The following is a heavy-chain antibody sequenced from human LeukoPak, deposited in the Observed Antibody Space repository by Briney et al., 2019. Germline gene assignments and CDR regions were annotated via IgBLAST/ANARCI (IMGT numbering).Heavy chain of an antibody. V-gene: IGHV1-24*01. CDR1: GDTLTELS. CDR3: ATPLLSYSSGWYYFDY. CDR2: FDPEDGET. Sequence: ASVKVSCKVSGDTLTELSMHWVRQAPGKGHEWTGGFDPEDGETIYAQKFQGRVTMTEDTSTDTAYMELSSLRSEDTAVYYCATPLLSYSSGWYYFDYWGQGTLVTVSS. J-gene: IGHJ4*01. D-gene: IGHD6-19*01.